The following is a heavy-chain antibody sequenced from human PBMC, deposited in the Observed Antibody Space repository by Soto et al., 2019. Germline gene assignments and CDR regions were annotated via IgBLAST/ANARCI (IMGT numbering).Heavy chain of an antibody. CDR2: IYFSGST. CDR1: GASINSGGYY. CDR3: ARARFCTSTSCYHYFDF. V-gene: IGHV4-31*03. J-gene: IGHJ4*02. Sequence: PSETLSLTCTVSGASINSGGYYWSWIRQLPGKGLEWIGYIYFSGSTYYNPSLESRVTISLDTSQNHFSLKLSSVTPADTAVYYCARARFCTSTSCYHYFDFWGQGTLVTVSS. D-gene: IGHD2-2*01.